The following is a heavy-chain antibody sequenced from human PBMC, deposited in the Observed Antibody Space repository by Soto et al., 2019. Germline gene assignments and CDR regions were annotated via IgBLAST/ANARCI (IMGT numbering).Heavy chain of an antibody. Sequence: EVQLLESGGGLVQPGGSLRLSCAASGFTFSTYDRSWVRQAPGKGLEWVSTISASGGSTYYADSVKGRFTISRDNSKNTLYVQMNSLRAEDTAVYYCAKGGWTDVWGQGTLVTVSS. V-gene: IGHV3-23*01. J-gene: IGHJ4*02. CDR1: GFTFSTYD. CDR2: ISASGGST. D-gene: IGHD1-1*01. CDR3: AKGGWTDV.